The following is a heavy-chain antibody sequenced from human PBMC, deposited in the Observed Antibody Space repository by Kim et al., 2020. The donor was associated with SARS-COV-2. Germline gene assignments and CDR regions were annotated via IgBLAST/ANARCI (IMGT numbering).Heavy chain of an antibody. Sequence: ASVKVSCKASGYTFNKFAMSWVRQAPGQGLEWMGWINTDTGSPTYAQGFTGRFVFSLDTSVSTTYLQINDLKTEDTAVYYCASQAVATDCYFCFDPWGQGTLVTVSS. CDR1: GYTFNKFA. CDR3: ASQAVATDCYFCFDP. CDR2: INTDTGSP. J-gene: IGHJ5*02. V-gene: IGHV7-4-1*02. D-gene: IGHD2-21*02.